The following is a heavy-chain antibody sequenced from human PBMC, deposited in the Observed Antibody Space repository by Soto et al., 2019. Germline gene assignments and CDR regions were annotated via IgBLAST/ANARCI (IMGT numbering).Heavy chain of an antibody. CDR3: ARVHVMVVAGSTFDY. D-gene: IGHD6-19*01. Sequence: SDTLSLTCTVSGDSIRSGAYWGWIRQPRGEGPEWIESIYHGGTTFYNPSLKSRISISVDTSKNQFSLRLTSVTAADTATYYCARVHVMVVAGSTFDYWGRGTLVTVSS. J-gene: IGHJ4*03. V-gene: IGHV4-38-2*02. CDR1: GDSIRSGAY. CDR2: IYHGGTT.